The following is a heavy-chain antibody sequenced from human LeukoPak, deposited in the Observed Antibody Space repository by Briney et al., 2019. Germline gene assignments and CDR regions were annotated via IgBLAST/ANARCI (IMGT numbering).Heavy chain of an antibody. CDR3: AKDGDSCGYPQYYFDY. D-gene: IGHD3-22*01. Sequence: GGSLRLSCAASGFTFDDYAMHWVRQAPGKGLEWVSGISWNSGSIGYADSVKGRFTISRDNAKNSLYLQMNSLRAEDMALYYCAKDGDSCGYPQYYFDYWGQGTLVTVSS. V-gene: IGHV3-9*03. CDR2: ISWNSGSI. J-gene: IGHJ4*02. CDR1: GFTFDDYA.